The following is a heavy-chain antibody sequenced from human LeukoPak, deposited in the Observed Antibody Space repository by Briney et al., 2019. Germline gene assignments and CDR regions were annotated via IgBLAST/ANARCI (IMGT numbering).Heavy chain of an antibody. CDR3: AKDTDSRDDAFDI. V-gene: IGHV3-30-3*01. CDR2: ISYDGSNK. CDR1: GFTFSSYA. J-gene: IGHJ3*02. D-gene: IGHD2/OR15-2a*01. Sequence: GGSLRLSCAASGFTFSSYAMHWVRQAPGKGLEWVAVISYDGSNKYYADSVKGRFTISRDNSKNTLYLQMNSLRAEDTAVYYCAKDTDSRDDAFDIWGQGTMVTVSS.